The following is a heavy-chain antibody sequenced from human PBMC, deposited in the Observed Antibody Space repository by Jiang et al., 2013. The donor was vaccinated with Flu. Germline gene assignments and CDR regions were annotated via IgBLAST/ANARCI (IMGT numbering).Heavy chain of an antibody. J-gene: IGHJ5*01. Sequence: AVSGGSLSGYYWSWIRQPPGKGLEWIGDINHSGSTNYNPSLKSRVTISVDASKNQISLNLSSVSAADMAVYFCARVRISWFPTIKGSWFDSWGQGTLVTVSS. CDR2: INHSGST. CDR3: ARVRISWFPTIKGSWFDS. D-gene: IGHD6-13*01. CDR1: GGSLSGYY. V-gene: IGHV4-34*01.